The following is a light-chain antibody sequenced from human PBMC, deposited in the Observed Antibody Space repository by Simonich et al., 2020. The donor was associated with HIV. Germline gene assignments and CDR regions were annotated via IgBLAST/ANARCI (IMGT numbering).Light chain of an antibody. CDR1: QDVSSSY. CDR3: QQYGSSPLT. J-gene: IGKJ4*01. V-gene: IGKV3D-20*01. Sequence: PGERATLSCRASQDVSSSYLAWYQQKPGLAPRLLIYDASNRATGIPDRFSGSGSGTDFTLTISSLEPEDFAVYFCQQYGSSPLTFGGGTKVEIK. CDR2: DAS.